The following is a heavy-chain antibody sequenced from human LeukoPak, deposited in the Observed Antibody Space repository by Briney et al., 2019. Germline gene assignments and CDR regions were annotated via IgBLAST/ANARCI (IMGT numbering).Heavy chain of an antibody. V-gene: IGHV3-21*01. J-gene: IGHJ3*02. D-gene: IGHD1-26*01. CDR2: ISSSSSYI. CDR1: GFTFSSYN. CDR3: AGQWEPGVTDAFDI. Sequence: PGGSLRLSCAASGFTFSSYNMNWVPQAPGKGLEWVSSISSSSSYIYYADSVKGRFTISRDNAKNSLYLQMNSLRAEDTAVYYCAGQWEPGVTDAFDIWGQGTMVTVSS.